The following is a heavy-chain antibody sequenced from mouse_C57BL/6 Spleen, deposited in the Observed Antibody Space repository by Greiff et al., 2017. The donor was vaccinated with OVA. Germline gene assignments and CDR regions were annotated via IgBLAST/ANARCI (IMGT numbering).Heavy chain of an antibody. CDR2: IDPETGGT. J-gene: IGHJ4*01. CDR1: GYTFTDYE. V-gene: IGHV1-15*01. D-gene: IGHD1-1*01. CDR3: TRAHYYGSSYRVYYAMDY. Sequence: QVQLQQSGAELVRPGASVTLSCKASGYTFTDYEMHWVKQTPVHGLEWIGAIDPETGGTAYNQKFKGKAILTADKSSSTAYMELRSLTSEDSAVYYCTRAHYYGSSYRVYYAMDYWGQGTSVTVSS.